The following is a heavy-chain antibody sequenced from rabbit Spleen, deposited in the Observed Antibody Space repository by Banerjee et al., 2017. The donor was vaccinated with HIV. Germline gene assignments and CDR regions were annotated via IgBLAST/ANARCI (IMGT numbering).Heavy chain of an antibody. CDR2: INAITGKA. V-gene: IGHV1S45*01. J-gene: IGHJ4*01. D-gene: IGHD4-1*01. CDR3: AGDLDGVIGWNFGW. CDR1: GSSFSNKAV. Sequence: QEQLVESGGGLVKPEGSLKLSCTASGSSFSNKAVMCWVRQAPGKGLEWIACINAITGKAVYASWAKGRFTFSKTSSTTVTLQMTSLTAADTATYFCAGDLDGVIGWNFGWWGPGTLVTVS.